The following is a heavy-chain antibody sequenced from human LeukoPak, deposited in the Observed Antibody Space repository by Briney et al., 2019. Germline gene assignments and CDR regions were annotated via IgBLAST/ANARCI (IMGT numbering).Heavy chain of an antibody. CDR2: ITGNGATT. D-gene: IGHD3-10*01. J-gene: IGHJ6*03. V-gene: IGHV3-23*01. Sequence: GGTQRLSCAASGFSFSNYGMNRVRQAPGKGLEWVSGITGNGATTYYADSVKGRFTISRDNSKKTLYLQMDSLRGEDTAVYYCAGGGFGEAYYYYYYMDVWGKGTTVTVSS. CDR1: GFSFSNYG. CDR3: AGGGFGEAYYYYYYMDV.